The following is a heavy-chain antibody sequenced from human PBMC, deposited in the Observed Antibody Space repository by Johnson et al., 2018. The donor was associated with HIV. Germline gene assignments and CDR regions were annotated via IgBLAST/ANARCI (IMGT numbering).Heavy chain of an antibody. CDR3: ARDPLENDYIWGQGAFDI. J-gene: IGHJ3*02. V-gene: IGHV3-64*01. Sequence: EVQLVESGGGLVQPGGSLRLSCAASGFTFSSYAINWVRQAPGKGLEYVSGITGNGGSTYYAHSVKGRFTISRDNSKNTLYLQMGSLRAEDMAVYYCARDPLENDYIWGQGAFDIWGQGTMVTVSS. CDR1: GFTFSSYA. D-gene: IGHD3-16*01. CDR2: ITGNGGST.